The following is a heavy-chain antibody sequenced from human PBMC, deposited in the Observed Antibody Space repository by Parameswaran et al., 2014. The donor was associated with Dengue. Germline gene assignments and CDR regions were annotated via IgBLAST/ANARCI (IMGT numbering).Heavy chain of an antibody. Sequence: VRQMPGKGLEWMGIIYPGDSDTRYSPSFQGQVTISADKSISTAYLQWSSLKASDTAMYYCARWSGSPGSYGYYYYYGMDVWGQGTTVTVSS. CDR2: IYPGDSDT. D-gene: IGHD3-10*01. J-gene: IGHJ6*02. CDR3: ARWSGSPGSYGYYYYYGMDV. V-gene: IGHV5-51*01.